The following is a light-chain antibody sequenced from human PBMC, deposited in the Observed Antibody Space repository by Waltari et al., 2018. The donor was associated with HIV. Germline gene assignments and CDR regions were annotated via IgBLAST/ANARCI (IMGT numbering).Light chain of an antibody. CDR1: QSISSRF. J-gene: IGKJ3*01. Sequence: IVLTQSPGTLSLSPGARATLSCRASQSISSRFLAWYQQKLGQAPRLLIYGASSRAAGIPDRFSGSGSGTDFTLTINRLEPEDCGVFYCHHYGSSPFTFGPGTKVDIK. V-gene: IGKV3-20*01. CDR3: HHYGSSPFT. CDR2: GAS.